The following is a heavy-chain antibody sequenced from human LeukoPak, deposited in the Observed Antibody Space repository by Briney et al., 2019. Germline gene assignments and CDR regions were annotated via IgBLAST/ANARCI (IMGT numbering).Heavy chain of an antibody. CDR1: GYDFTNYA. Sequence: ASVKVSCKASGYDFTNYAIHWVRQAPGQRLEWMGWINAGNGKTKYSQKFQGRVTLTRDTSANTAYMELSSLRSEDTAVYYCARGRGNSGYDWPYFDFWGQGTLATVSS. CDR3: ARGRGNSGYDWPYFDF. V-gene: IGHV1-3*01. J-gene: IGHJ4*02. CDR2: INAGNGKT. D-gene: IGHD5-12*01.